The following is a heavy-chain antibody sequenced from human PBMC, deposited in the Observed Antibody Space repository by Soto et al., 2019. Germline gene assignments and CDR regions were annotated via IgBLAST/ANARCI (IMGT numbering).Heavy chain of an antibody. CDR3: ARTSAPYCSGGSCYDVGEYYFDY. J-gene: IGHJ4*02. Sequence: GGSLRLSCAASGFTFSSYWMSWVRQAPGKGLEWVANIKQDGSEKYYVDSVKGRFTISRDNAKNSLYLQMNSLRAEDTAVYYCARTSAPYCSGGSCYDVGEYYFDYWGQGTLVTVSS. D-gene: IGHD2-15*01. V-gene: IGHV3-7*01. CDR2: IKQDGSEK. CDR1: GFTFSSYW.